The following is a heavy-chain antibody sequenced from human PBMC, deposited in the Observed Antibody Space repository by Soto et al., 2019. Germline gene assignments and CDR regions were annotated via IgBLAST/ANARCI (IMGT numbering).Heavy chain of an antibody. Sequence: QPGGSLRLSCAPSGFTFTTYALSWVRQAPGKGLEWVSSIDASGAIVFHGDSVKGRFTMYRDNSKSTLYLQMNSLRVEDTALYYCARISSGSWTDYWGQGALVTVPS. J-gene: IGHJ4*02. V-gene: IGHV3-23*01. D-gene: IGHD3-22*01. CDR1: GFTFTTYA. CDR2: IDASGAIV. CDR3: ARISSGSWTDY.